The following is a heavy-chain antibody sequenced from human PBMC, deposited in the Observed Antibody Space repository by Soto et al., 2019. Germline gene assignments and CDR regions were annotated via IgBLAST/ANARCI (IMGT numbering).Heavy chain of an antibody. CDR1: GYTFTGYY. D-gene: IGHD3-16*02. V-gene: IGHV1-2*02. CDR3: ARGDKLSLYTHLDY. CDR2: INPHSGGT. J-gene: IGHJ4*02. Sequence: QVQLVQSGTEVKKPGASVKVSCKASGYTFTGYYMHWVRQAPGQGLEWMGWINPHSGGTKYAQKYQGRVTMTRDTSISTAYMELSRLRYDDTAVYYCARGDKLSLYTHLDYWGQGTLVTVSS.